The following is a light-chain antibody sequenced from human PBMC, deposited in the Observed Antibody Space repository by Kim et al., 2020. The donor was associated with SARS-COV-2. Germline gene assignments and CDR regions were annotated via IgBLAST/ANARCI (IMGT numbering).Light chain of an antibody. CDR3: QQYDSWPPIT. Sequence: SPGERATLSCRASQSVSSNLAWYQQKPGQAPRLLISAASTRATGVPARFSGSGSGTEFTLTISSLQSEDFAVYYCQQYDSWPPITFRQGTRLEIK. CDR1: QSVSSN. J-gene: IGKJ5*01. V-gene: IGKV3-15*01. CDR2: AAS.